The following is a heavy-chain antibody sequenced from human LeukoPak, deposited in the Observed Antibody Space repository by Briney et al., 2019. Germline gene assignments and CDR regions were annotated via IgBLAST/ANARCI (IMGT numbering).Heavy chain of an antibody. J-gene: IGHJ3*02. CDR3: ARDYDSSAGDAFDI. CDR2: ISSSSSYI. D-gene: IGHD3-22*01. V-gene: IGHV3-21*01. Sequence: GGSLRLSCAASGFTFSSYSMNWVRQAPGKGLEWVSSISSSSSYIYYADSVEGRFTISRDNAKNSLYLQMNSLRAEDTAVYYCARDYDSSAGDAFDIWGQGTMVTASS. CDR1: GFTFSSYS.